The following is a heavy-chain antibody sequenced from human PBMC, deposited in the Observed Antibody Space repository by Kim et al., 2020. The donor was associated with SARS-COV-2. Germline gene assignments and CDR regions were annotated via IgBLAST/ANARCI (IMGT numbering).Heavy chain of an antibody. V-gene: IGHV4-34*01. D-gene: IGHD3-10*01. Sequence: SETLSLTCAVYGGSFSGYYWSWIRQPPGKGLEWIGEINHSGSTNYNPSLKSRVTISVDTSKNQFSLKLSSVTAADTAVYYCALLPMVRGVTRDYWGQGTLVTVSS. CDR3: ALLPMVRGVTRDY. CDR2: INHSGST. CDR1: GGSFSGYY. J-gene: IGHJ4*02.